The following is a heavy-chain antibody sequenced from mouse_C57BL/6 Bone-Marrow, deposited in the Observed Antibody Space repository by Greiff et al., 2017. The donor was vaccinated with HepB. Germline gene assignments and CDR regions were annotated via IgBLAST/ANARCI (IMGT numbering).Heavy chain of an antibody. CDR1: GFNIKDDY. J-gene: IGHJ4*01. CDR3: TTGTDAMDY. D-gene: IGHD4-1*01. V-gene: IGHV14-4*01. Sequence: VHVKQSGAELVRPGASVKLSCTASGFNIKDDYMHWVKQRPEQGLEWIGWIDPENGDTEYASKFQGKATITADTSSNTAYLQLSSLTSEDTAVYYCTTGTDAMDYWGQGTSVTVSS. CDR2: IDPENGDT.